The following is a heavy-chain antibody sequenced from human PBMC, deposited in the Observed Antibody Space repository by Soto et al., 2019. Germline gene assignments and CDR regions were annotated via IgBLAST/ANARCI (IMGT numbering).Heavy chain of an antibody. CDR2: IWYDGSNK. CDR3: ARDLVSDSSSWFFDD. V-gene: IGHV3-33*01. J-gene: IGHJ4*02. CDR1: GFTFSSYG. D-gene: IGHD6-13*01. Sequence: QVQLVEAGGGVVQPGRSLRLSCAASGFTFSSYGMHWVRQAPGKGLDWVAVIWYDGSNKYYADSVKGRFTISRDNSKNTRYLQMNSLRAEDTAVYYCARDLVSDSSSWFFDDWGQGTLVTVSS.